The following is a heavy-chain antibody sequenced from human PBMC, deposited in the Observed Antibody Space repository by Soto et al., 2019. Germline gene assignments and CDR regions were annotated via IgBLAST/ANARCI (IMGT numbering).Heavy chain of an antibody. CDR3: ARDSRVTGWFDP. J-gene: IGHJ5*02. CDR2: VYHTGRT. CDR1: GGSISSDGYS. Sequence: QLQLQESGSGLVKPSQTLSLTCTVSGGSISSDGYSWSWSRQPPGKGLEWIGYVYHTGRTSYSPSLSSRVTISLDRSNNKFSLKLSSVTAADTAVYYCARDSRVTGWFDPWGRGTLVTVSS. V-gene: IGHV4-30-2*01. D-gene: IGHD2-21*02.